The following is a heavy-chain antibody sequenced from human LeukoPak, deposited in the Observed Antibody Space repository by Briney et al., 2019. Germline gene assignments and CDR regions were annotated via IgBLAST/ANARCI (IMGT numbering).Heavy chain of an antibody. J-gene: IGHJ4*02. D-gene: IGHD4-23*01. CDR2: INTYNGDT. CDR1: GCIFTSYG. V-gene: IGHV1-18*01. Sequence: ASVKVSCKASGCIFTSYGISWVRQAPGQGLEWMGWINTYNGDTKYTQKFQGRVTMTTDTSTSTAYMELRSLRSDDTAVYYCARNPREDYGGLSLFDYWGQGTLVTASS. CDR3: ARNPREDYGGLSLFDY.